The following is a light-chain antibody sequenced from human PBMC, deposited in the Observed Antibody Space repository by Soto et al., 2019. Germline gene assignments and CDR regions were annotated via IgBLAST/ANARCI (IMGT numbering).Light chain of an antibody. CDR2: DAS. CDR1: QSVSSN. V-gene: IGKV3-11*01. Sequence: EIVLIQSPDTRSLSPWERATLSCRASQSVSSNLAWYQQNPGQAPRLLIFDASKRATGIPDRFSGSGYGTNFTLTISSLAPEDFTVYYCQQHRDCALTFGGGTRVELK. J-gene: IGKJ4*01. CDR3: QQHRDCALT.